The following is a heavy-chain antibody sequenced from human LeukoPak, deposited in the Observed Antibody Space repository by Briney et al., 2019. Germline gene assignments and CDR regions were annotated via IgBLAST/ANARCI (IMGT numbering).Heavy chain of an antibody. CDR3: ARDQAPRMITFGGPRRWFDP. D-gene: IGHD3-16*01. CDR2: FDPEDGET. V-gene: IGHV1-24*01. Sequence: ASVKVSCKVSGYTLTELSMHWVRQAPGKGLEWMGGFDPEDGETIYAQKFQGRVTMTEDTSTDTAYMELSRLRSDDTAVYYCARDQAPRMITFGGPRRWFDPWGQGTLVTVSS. CDR1: GYTLTELS. J-gene: IGHJ5*02.